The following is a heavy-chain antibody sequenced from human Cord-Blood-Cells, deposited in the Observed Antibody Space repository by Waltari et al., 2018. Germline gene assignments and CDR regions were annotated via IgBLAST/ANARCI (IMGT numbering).Heavy chain of an antibody. CDR1: GGSFSGYY. D-gene: IGHD5-18*01. V-gene: IGHV4-34*01. CDR3: ARRRDWIPFDY. CDR2: INHSGST. Sequence: QVQLQQWGAGLLKPSETLSLTCAVYGGSFSGYYWSWIRQPPGKGLEWIGEINHSGSTNDNPSRKSRVTISVDTSKNKFSLKLSSVTAADTAVYYCARRRDWIPFDYWGQGTLVTVSS. J-gene: IGHJ4*02.